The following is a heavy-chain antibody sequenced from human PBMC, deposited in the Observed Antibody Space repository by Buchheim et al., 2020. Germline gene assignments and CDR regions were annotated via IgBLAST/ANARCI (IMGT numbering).Heavy chain of an antibody. Sequence: QVQLVESGGGVVQPGRSLRLSCAASGFTFSSYGMHWVRQAPGKGLEWVAVISYDGSNKYYADSGKGRFTISRDNSKNTLYLQMNSLRAEDTAVYYCAKDRRGALDYWGQGTL. CDR1: GFTFSSYG. V-gene: IGHV3-30*18. CDR2: ISYDGSNK. J-gene: IGHJ4*02. CDR3: AKDRRGALDY. D-gene: IGHD1-26*01.